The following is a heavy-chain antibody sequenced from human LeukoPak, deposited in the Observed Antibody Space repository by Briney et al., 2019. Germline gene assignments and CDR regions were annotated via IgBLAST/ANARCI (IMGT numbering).Heavy chain of an antibody. CDR2: FNPAGGRT. CDR1: ANTFTDFY. V-gene: IGHV1-46*01. Sequence: ASVKVSCKASANTFTDFYMHWVRQAPGQGLEWMGIFNPAGGRTSFAQKFQGRVTITRDTSTNTLYMELSSLRSEDTAVYYCARDQAAITTPLAWSFALWGRGTLVTVSS. CDR3: ARDQAAITTPLAWSFAL. D-gene: IGHD1-14*01. J-gene: IGHJ2*01.